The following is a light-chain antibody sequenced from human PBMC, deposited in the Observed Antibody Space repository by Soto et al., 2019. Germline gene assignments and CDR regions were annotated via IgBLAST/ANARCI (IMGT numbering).Light chain of an antibody. Sequence: QSVLTQPASVSGSPGQSITISCTGTSSDVGSNNYVSWYQQHPGKAPKLIIYEVSNRPLGVSHRFSGSKSGNTASLTISGLQADDEASYHCSSYTTSVTLVFGGGTKLTVL. V-gene: IGLV2-14*03. J-gene: IGLJ2*01. CDR3: SSYTTSVTLV. CDR2: EVS. CDR1: SSDVGSNNY.